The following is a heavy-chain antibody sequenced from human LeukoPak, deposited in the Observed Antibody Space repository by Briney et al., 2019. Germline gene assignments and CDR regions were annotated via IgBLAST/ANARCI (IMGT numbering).Heavy chain of an antibody. CDR1: GGSISRSSYY. D-gene: IGHD2-2*02. V-gene: IGHV4-39*01. CDR2: IYYSGST. Sequence: PSETLSLTCTVSGGSISRSSYYWGWIRQPPGKGLEWIGSIYYSGSTYYNPSLKSRVTISVDTSKNQFSLKLSSVTAADTAVYYCARVVPAAIGYYQHWGQGTLVTVSS. J-gene: IGHJ1*01. CDR3: ARVVPAAIGYYQH.